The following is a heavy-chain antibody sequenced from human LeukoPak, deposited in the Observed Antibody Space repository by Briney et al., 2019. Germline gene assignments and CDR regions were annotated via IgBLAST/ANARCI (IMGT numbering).Heavy chain of an antibody. Sequence: ASVKVSCKASGYTFTSYGISWVRQAPGQGLEWMGWISSYNGNTNYAQKLQGRVTMTTDTSTSIAYMELRSLRSDDTAVYYCARDVPIEGATTRGHDYWGQGTLVTVSS. CDR1: GYTFTSYG. V-gene: IGHV1-18*01. CDR3: ARDVPIEGATTRGHDY. D-gene: IGHD1-26*01. CDR2: ISSYNGNT. J-gene: IGHJ4*02.